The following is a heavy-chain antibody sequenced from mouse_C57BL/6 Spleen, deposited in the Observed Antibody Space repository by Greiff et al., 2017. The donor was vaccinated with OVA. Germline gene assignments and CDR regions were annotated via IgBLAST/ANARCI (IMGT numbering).Heavy chain of an antibody. Sequence: QVQLKESGAELVRPGASVKLSCKASGYTFTDDYINWVKQRPGQGLEWIARIYHGSGNTYYNEKFKGKATLTAEKSSSTAYMQLSSLTSEDSAVYFCARFVYDYDGPYYAMDYWGQGTSVTVSS. J-gene: IGHJ4*01. CDR2: IYHGSGNT. CDR3: ARFVYDYDGPYYAMDY. D-gene: IGHD2-4*01. V-gene: IGHV1-76*01. CDR1: GYTFTDDY.